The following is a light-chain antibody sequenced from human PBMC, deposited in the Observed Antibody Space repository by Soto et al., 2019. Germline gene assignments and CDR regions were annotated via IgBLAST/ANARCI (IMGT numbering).Light chain of an antibody. Sequence: QSVLTQPASVTGSPGQSITISCTGTSSDVGCYNYVSWYQQHPGKAPKLMIYEVSNRPSGVSNGFSGSKSGNTASLTISGLQAEDEADYYCSSYTSSSSPYVFGTGTKVTVL. J-gene: IGLJ1*01. CDR1: SSDVGCYNY. CDR3: SSYTSSSSPYV. CDR2: EVS. V-gene: IGLV2-14*01.